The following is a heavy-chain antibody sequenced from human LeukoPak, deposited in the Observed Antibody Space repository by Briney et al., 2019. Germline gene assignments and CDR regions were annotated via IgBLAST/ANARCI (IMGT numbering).Heavy chain of an antibody. CDR1: GFTFSSYS. CDR2: ISSSSSYI. J-gene: IGHJ4*02. D-gene: IGHD3-9*01. Sequence: PGGSLRLSCAASGFTFSSYSMNWVRQAPGKGLEWVSSISSSSSYIYYADSVKGRFTISGDNAKNSLYLQMNSLRAEDTAVYYCARDEAYYDILTGYYSQYYFDYWGQGTLVTVSS. V-gene: IGHV3-21*01. CDR3: ARDEAYYDILTGYYSQYYFDY.